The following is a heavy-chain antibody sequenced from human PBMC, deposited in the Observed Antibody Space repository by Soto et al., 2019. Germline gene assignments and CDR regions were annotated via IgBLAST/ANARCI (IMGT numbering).Heavy chain of an antibody. V-gene: IGHV1-24*01. CDR2: FNPEDGET. D-gene: IGHD2-2*01. CDR1: GYTLTELS. J-gene: IGHJ3*02. Sequence: ASVKVSCKVSGYTLTELSMHWVRQAPGKGLERMGGFNPEDGETIYAQKFQGRVTMTADTSTSTAYMELSSLTSEDTAVYSCARDLTPLYCSSTSCPSAFDIWGQGTMVTVSS. CDR3: ARDLTPLYCSSTSCPSAFDI.